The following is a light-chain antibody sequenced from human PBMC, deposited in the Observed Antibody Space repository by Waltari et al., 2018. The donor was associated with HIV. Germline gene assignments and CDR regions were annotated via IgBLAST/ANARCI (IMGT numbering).Light chain of an antibody. CDR3: QVWDPNDDWV. V-gene: IGLV3-21*02. CDR2: DDN. CDR1: KIGTKD. Sequence: YVLTQPPSVSVVPGQTATVACIGHKIGTKDVHWYRQRPGQAPEVVVHDDNDRPSEIPVRISGSNSGDMATLRIENVESDDEAVYSCQVWDPNDDWVFGGGTKLTVL. J-gene: IGLJ3*02.